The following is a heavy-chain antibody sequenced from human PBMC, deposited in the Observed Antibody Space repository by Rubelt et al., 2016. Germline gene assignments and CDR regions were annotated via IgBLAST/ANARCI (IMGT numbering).Heavy chain of an antibody. Sequence: QVQLVQSGAEVKKPGASVKVSCKASGYTFTSYGISWVRQAPGQGLEWMGWISAYNGNTNYAQKIKGRVTRTTDTSTSTAYMELRSLRSDDTDVYYCARDKEWLATRGFQNWFDPWGQGTLVTVSS. J-gene: IGHJ5*02. CDR3: ARDKEWLATRGFQNWFDP. CDR1: GYTFTSYG. CDR2: ISAYNGNT. D-gene: IGHD6-19*01. V-gene: IGHV1-18*01.